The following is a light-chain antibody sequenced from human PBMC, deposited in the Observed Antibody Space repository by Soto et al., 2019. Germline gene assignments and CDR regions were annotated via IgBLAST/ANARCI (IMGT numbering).Light chain of an antibody. CDR3: QQVNRSPLT. J-gene: IGKJ4*01. CDR1: QNINSH. V-gene: IGKV1-9*01. CDR2: VAS. Sequence: DIQLTQSPSSLSASVGDRVTITCRASQNINSHLAWYQQKPGKAPKVLIYVASTIQSGVPSRFSGSGSGTDFTLTISSEHHDDFVCYCWQQVNRSPLTFGGGTKVEIK.